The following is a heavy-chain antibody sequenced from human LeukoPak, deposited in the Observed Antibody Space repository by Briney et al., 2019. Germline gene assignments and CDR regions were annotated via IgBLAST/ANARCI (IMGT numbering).Heavy chain of an antibody. J-gene: IGHJ4*02. Sequence: GASVKVSCKASGYTFTSYYMHWVRQAPGQGLEWMGIINPSGGSTSYAQKFQGRVTMTRDTSTSTVYMELSSLRSEDTAVYYCARPREPTRLSRSWYGPDDYWGQGTLVTVSS. CDR2: INPSGGST. V-gene: IGHV1-46*01. CDR3: ARPREPTRLSRSWYGPDDY. CDR1: GYTFTSYY. D-gene: IGHD6-13*01.